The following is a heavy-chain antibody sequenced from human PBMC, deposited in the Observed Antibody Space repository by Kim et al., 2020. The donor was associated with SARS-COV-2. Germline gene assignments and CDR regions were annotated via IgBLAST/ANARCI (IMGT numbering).Heavy chain of an antibody. CDR2: IKQDGSEK. CDR3: ARAMWSTYYYGSGSSGSGWTDAGY. Sequence: GGSLRLSCAASGFTFSSYWMSWVRQAPGKGLEWVANIKQDGSEKYYVDSVKGRFTISRDNAKNSLYLQMNSLRAEDTAVYYCARAMWSTYYYGSGSSGSGWTDAGYWGQGTLVTVSS. J-gene: IGHJ4*02. D-gene: IGHD3-10*01. CDR1: GFTFSSYW. V-gene: IGHV3-7*01.